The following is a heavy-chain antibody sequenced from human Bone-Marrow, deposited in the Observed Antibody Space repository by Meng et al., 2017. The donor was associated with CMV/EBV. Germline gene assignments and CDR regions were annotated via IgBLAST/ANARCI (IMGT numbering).Heavy chain of an antibody. J-gene: IGHJ4*02. CDR3: ARLSGSFDN. CDR2: IHYSGNT. D-gene: IGHD1-26*01. CDR1: GGSISSHY. V-gene: IGHV4-59*11. Sequence: SETLSLTCTVSGGSISSHYWSWIRQPPGKGLELIGYIHYSGNTNYNPSLKGRVTISVDTSRNQFSLKLNSVTAADTALYFCARLSGSFDNWGQGALVTVSS.